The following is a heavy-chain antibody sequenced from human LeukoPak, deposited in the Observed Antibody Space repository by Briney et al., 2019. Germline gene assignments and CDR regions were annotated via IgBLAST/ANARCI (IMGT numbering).Heavy chain of an antibody. J-gene: IGHJ4*02. V-gene: IGHV3-30*18. CDR3: AKETGSGSYYEYYFDY. CDR1: GFTFSTYG. D-gene: IGHD3-10*01. Sequence: PGGSLRLSCVASGFTFSTYGMHWVRQAPGKGLKWVAVISYDGSNKYYADSVKGRFTISRDNSKNTLYLQMNSLRAEDTAVYYCAKETGSGSYYEYYFDYWGQGALVTVSS. CDR2: ISYDGSNK.